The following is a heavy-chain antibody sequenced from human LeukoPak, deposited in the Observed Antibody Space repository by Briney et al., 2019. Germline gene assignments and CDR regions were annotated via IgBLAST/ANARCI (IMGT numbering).Heavy chain of an antibody. CDR2: IVVGSGNT. CDR3: AAMGSPSAFDI. D-gene: IGHD2-15*01. CDR1: GFTFTSSA. J-gene: IGHJ3*02. V-gene: IGHV1-58*01. Sequence: TSVKVSCKASGFTFTSSAVQWVRQARGQRLEWIGWIVVGSGNTNYAQKFQERVTITRDMSTSTAYMELSSLRSEDTAVYYCAAMGSPSAFDIWGQGTMVTVPS.